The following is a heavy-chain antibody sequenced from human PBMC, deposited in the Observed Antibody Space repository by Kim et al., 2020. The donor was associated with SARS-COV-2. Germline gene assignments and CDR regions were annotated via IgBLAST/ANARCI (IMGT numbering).Heavy chain of an antibody. J-gene: IGHJ3*02. CDR3: ARREMATYYDAFDI. D-gene: IGHD5-12*01. V-gene: IGHV3-53*04. Sequence: SCAASGFTVSSNYMSWVRQAPGKGLEWVSVIYSGGSTYYADSVKGRFTISRHNSKNTLYLQMNSLRAEDTAVYYCARREMATYYDAFDIWGQGTMVTVSS. CDR1: GFTVSSNY. CDR2: IYSGGST.